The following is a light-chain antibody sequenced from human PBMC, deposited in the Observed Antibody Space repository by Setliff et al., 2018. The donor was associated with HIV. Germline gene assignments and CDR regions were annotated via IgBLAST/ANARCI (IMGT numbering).Light chain of an antibody. CDR1: SSDIGSDNS. CDR3: SSCSSSSTLV. Sequence: QSVLAQPPSVSGSPGQSVTISCTGTSSDIGSDNSVSWYQQSPGTAPKLMIYEVNNRPSGVPDRFSGSKSGNTASLTISVLQAEDEADYYCSSCSSSSTLVFGGGTKVTVL. J-gene: IGLJ2*01. CDR2: EVN. V-gene: IGLV2-18*02.